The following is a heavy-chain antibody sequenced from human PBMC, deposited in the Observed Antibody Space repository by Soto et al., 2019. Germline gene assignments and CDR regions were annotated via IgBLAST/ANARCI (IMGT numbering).Heavy chain of an antibody. CDR3: PTDSITMIVVVTSDFDY. V-gene: IGHV3-15*01. CDR2: IPGKTDGGTT. CDR1: GFTFSTAW. J-gene: IGHJ4*02. Sequence: PGGSLRLSXAASGFTFSTAWMSWVRQAPGKGLEWVGRIPGKTDGGTTDYAAPVKGRFTISRDDSKNTLYLQMNSLKTEDTAVYYCPTDSITMIVVVTSDFDYWGQGTLVTVSS. D-gene: IGHD3-22*01.